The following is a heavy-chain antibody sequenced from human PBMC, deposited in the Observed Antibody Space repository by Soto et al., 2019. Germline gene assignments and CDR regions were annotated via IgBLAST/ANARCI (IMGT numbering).Heavy chain of an antibody. J-gene: IGHJ5*02. CDR1: GGSINSAGHS. V-gene: IGHV4-61*02. Sequence: SETLSLTCTVSGGSINSAGHSWVWVRQSPGKGLEWIGRIYTSGSTNYNPSLKSRVTMSVDTSKNQFSLKLSSVTAADTAVYYCARVLVCSGGSCYGNWFDPWGQGTLVTVSS. CDR3: ARVLVCSGGSCYGNWFDP. D-gene: IGHD2-15*01. CDR2: IYTSGST.